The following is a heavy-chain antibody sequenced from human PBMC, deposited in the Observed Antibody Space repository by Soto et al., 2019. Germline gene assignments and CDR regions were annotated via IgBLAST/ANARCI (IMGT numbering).Heavy chain of an antibody. Sequence: QITLKESGPTLVKPTQTLTLTCTFSGFSLSTSGVGVGWIRQPPGKALEWLALIYWDDDKRYSPSLKSRLTSTKDTSKNLVVLTMPNMDPVDTATYYCAHIRSTYYYDSTFDPWGQGTLVTVSS. CDR1: GFSLSTSGVG. V-gene: IGHV2-5*02. CDR3: AHIRSTYYYDSTFDP. J-gene: IGHJ5*02. CDR2: IYWDDDK. D-gene: IGHD3-22*01.